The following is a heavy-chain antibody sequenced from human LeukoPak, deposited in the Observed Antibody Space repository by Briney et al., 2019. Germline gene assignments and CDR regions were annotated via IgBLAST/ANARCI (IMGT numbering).Heavy chain of an antibody. CDR3: ARSNQADDY. V-gene: IGHV3-74*01. CDR2: INPGGSST. Sequence: GGSLRLSCAASGFTFSSYWMHWVRQVPGKGLVWVSRINPGGSSTAYADSVKGRFTISRDNAKNTQYLQMDSLRAEDTAIYYCARSNQADDYWGQGTLVTVSS. D-gene: IGHD1-14*01. CDR1: GFTFSSYW. J-gene: IGHJ4*02.